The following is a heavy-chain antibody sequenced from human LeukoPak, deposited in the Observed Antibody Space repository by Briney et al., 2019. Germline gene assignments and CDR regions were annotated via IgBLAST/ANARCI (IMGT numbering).Heavy chain of an antibody. CDR1: GYTFTSYG. Sequence: GASVKVSCKASGYTFTSYGISWVRQAPGQGLEWMGWISAYNGNTNYAQKLQGRVTMTTDTSTSAAYMELRSLRSDDTAVYYCASITATQTTSGAFDIWGQGTMFTVSP. J-gene: IGHJ3*02. V-gene: IGHV1-18*01. CDR2: ISAYNGNT. D-gene: IGHD2-15*01. CDR3: ASITATQTTSGAFDI.